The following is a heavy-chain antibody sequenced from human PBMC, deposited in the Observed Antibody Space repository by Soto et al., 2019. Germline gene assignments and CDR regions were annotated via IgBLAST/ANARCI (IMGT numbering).Heavy chain of an antibody. Sequence: PCWSLRLGCAASRFTVMNYAMTGVRQTPGKGLEWVSAISGSGGTTYYRESVKGRFTISRDNSKNTVYLQMSSLRPEDTALYFCGKRSFSLDGELFGRPKNSGQGTLVTVSS. J-gene: IGHJ4*02. CDR1: RFTVMNYA. CDR3: GKRSFSLDGELFGRPKN. CDR2: ISGSGGTT. V-gene: IGHV3-23*01. D-gene: IGHD6-6*01.